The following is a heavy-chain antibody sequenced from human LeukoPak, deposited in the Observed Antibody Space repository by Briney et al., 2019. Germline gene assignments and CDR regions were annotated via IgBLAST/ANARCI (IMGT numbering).Heavy chain of an antibody. CDR1: GYTFTAYY. V-gene: IGHV1-2*02. CDR3: ASEAYCSGGRCSVQRVAS. Sequence: ASVKVSCKASGYTFTAYYMHWVRQAPGQGLEWMGWIGSKNGDTKYAQKFQSRLTITRDTSIGIAYMELRSLTSDDTAVYCASEAYCSGGRCSVQRVASWGQGTPVTVSS. CDR2: IGSKNGDT. J-gene: IGHJ5*02. D-gene: IGHD2-15*01.